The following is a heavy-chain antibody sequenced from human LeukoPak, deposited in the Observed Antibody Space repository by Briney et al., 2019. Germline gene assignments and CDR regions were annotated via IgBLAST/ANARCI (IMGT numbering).Heavy chain of an antibody. CDR3: ARRRYSSGRPPEVDY. V-gene: IGHV4-39*01. D-gene: IGHD6-19*01. CDR1: GGSISSSSYY. CDR2: IYYSGST. J-gene: IGHJ4*02. Sequence: SETLSLTCTVSGGSISSSSYYWGWIRQPPGKGLEWIGSIYYSGSTYYNPSLKSRVTISVDTSKNQFSLKLSSVTAADTAVYYCARRRYSSGRPPEVDYWGQGTLATVSS.